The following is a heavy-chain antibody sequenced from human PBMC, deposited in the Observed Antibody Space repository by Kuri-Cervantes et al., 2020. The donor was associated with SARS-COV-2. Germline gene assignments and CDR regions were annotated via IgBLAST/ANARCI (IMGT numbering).Heavy chain of an antibody. J-gene: IGHJ5*02. Sequence: ASVKVSCKASGYIFTSYYLHWVRQAPGQGLEWMGWMNPNSGNTDYAQNFQGRVTMTRDTSISTAYMELTRLRSDDTAVYYCARDPAWTGDGPWGQGTLVTVSS. CDR2: MNPNSGNT. CDR3: ARDPAWTGDGP. CDR1: GYIFTSYY. V-gene: IGHV1-2*02. D-gene: IGHD3/OR15-3a*01.